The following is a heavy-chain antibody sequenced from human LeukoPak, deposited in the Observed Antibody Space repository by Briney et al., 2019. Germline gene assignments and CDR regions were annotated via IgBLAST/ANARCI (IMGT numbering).Heavy chain of an antibody. J-gene: IGHJ6*03. V-gene: IGHV3-7*01. CDR1: RFTFSIYW. CDR2: IKQDGREE. Sequence: GGSLRLSCVASRFTFSIYWMSWVRQAPGKGLEWVANIKQDGREEYYVDSVKGRFTISRDNAKNSLYLQMNSLRAEDTAVYYCARDRGGYYYYMDVWGKGTTVTVSS. CDR3: ARDRGGYYYYMDV.